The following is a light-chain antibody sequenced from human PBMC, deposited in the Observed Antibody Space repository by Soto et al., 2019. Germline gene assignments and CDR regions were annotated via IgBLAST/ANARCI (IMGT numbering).Light chain of an antibody. Sequence: LTQPASVSGSPGQSITISCTGTSSDVGSYNLVSWYQQHPGKAPKLMIYEVSERPSGVSNRFSGSKSGNTASLTISGLQAEDEADYYCCSYAGSSSYVFGTGTKVIVL. CDR2: EVS. J-gene: IGLJ1*01. CDR3: CSYAGSSSYV. V-gene: IGLV2-23*02. CDR1: SSDVGSYNL.